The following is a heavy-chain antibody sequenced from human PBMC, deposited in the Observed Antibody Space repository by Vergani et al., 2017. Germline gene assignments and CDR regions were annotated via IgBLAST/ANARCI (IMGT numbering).Heavy chain of an antibody. D-gene: IGHD3-22*01. CDR1: GGTFSSYA. V-gene: IGHV1-69*14. CDR3: ARGYXYDSSGYYFGTDVNWFDP. J-gene: IGHJ5*02. CDR2: IIPIFGTA. Sequence: QVQLVRSGAEVKKPGSSVKVSCKASGGTFSSYAISWVRQAPGQGLEWMGRIIPIFGTANYAQKFQGRVTITADKSTSTAYMELSSLRSEDTAVYYCARGYXYDSSGYYFGTDVNWFDPWGQGTLVTVSS.